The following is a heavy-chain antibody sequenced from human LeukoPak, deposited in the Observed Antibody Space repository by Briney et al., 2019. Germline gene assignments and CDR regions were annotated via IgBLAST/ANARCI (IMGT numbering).Heavy chain of an antibody. J-gene: IGHJ4*02. V-gene: IGHV3-21*01. Sequence: GSLRLSCAASGFTFSSYSMNWVRQAPGKGLEWVSSISSSSSYIYYADSVKGRFTISRDNAKNSLYLQMNSLRAEDTAVYYCARFGTKRGPFDYWGQGTLATVSS. CDR1: GFTFSSYS. CDR2: ISSSSSYI. D-gene: IGHD3-10*01. CDR3: ARFGTKRGPFDY.